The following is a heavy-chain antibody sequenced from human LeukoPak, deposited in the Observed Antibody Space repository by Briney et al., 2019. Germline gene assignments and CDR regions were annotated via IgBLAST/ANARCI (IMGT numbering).Heavy chain of an antibody. CDR1: GYTFTSYG. V-gene: IGHV1-18*01. J-gene: IGHJ3*02. D-gene: IGHD4-17*01. CDR2: ISAYNGNT. Sequence: AASVKVSXKASGYTFTSYGISWMRQAHGQGLEWIGWISAYNGNTNYPQKLQGRVTMTTDTSTSTAYMELRSLRSDDTAVYYCARDGRYGDQVRFDIWGQGTMVTVSS. CDR3: ARDGRYGDQVRFDI.